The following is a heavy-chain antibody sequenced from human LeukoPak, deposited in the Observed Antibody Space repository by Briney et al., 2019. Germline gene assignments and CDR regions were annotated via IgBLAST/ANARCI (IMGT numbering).Heavy chain of an antibody. D-gene: IGHD1-26*01. CDR3: ARMGATASFSQH. V-gene: IGHV4-34*01. CDR1: GGSFSGYY. Sequence: SETLSLTCAVYGGSFSGYYWSWIRQPPGKGLEWIGEINHSGSTNYNPSLKSRVTISVDTSKNQFSLKLSSVTAADTAVYYCARMGATASFSQHWGQVTLVTVSS. CDR2: INHSGST. J-gene: IGHJ1*01.